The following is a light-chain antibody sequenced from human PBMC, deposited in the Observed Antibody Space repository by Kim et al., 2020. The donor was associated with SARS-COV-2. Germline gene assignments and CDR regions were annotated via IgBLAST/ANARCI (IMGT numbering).Light chain of an antibody. CDR2: KAS. CDR1: QSISSW. CDR3: QQYKNYPHT. J-gene: IGKJ2*01. Sequence: ESVGDRVTSTCRASQSISSWLAWYQQKPGKAPKLLMFKASTVESGVPSRFSGSGSGTEFTLIISSLQPDDFATYYCQQYKNYPHTFGQGTKVDIK. V-gene: IGKV1-5*03.